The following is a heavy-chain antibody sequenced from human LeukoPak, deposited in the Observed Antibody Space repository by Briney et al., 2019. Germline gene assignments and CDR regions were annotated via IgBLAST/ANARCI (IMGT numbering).Heavy chain of an antibody. Sequence: ASVKVSCKASGYTFTGYYMHWVRQAPGLGLEWMGWINPNSGGTNYAQKFQGRVTMTRDTSISTAYMELSRLRSDDTAVYHCARSMVRGAAHYYYYMDVWGKGTTVTVSS. CDR3: ARSMVRGAAHYYYYMDV. D-gene: IGHD3-10*01. CDR2: INPNSGGT. J-gene: IGHJ6*03. V-gene: IGHV1-2*02. CDR1: GYTFTGYY.